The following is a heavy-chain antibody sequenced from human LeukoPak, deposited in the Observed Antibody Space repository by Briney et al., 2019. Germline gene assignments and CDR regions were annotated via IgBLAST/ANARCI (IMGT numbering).Heavy chain of an antibody. V-gene: IGHV3-9*03. Sequence: TGGSLRLSCAASGFIFDDYAMHCVRQVPGKGLEWVSGISWNSGIIDYADSVKGRFTISRDKTKNFLYLRMNSLRAEDMALYYWGKGGSSRSAFDIRGQGTMVTVSS. CDR1: GFIFDDYA. CDR2: ISWNSGII. CDR3: GKGGSSRSAFDI. D-gene: IGHD2-15*01. J-gene: IGHJ3*02.